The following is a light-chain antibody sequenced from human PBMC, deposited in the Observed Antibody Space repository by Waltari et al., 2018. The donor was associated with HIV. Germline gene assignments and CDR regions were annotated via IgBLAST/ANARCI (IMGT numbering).Light chain of an antibody. Sequence: QSMLAQPPSASGTPGQRVTISCSGSNSNIGSHFVYWYQQLPGAAPKLVVYSDRFSDSKSGTSASLAISGLRSEDEADYYCATWDDSLSGVIFGGGTKLTVL. J-gene: IGLJ2*01. V-gene: IGLV1-47*01. CDR1: NSNIGSHF. CDR3: ATWDDSLSGVI.